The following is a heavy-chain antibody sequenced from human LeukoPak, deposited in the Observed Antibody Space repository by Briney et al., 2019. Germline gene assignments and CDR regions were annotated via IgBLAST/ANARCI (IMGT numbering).Heavy chain of an antibody. J-gene: IGHJ4*02. CDR3: VRLDFWSGYYLDY. V-gene: IGHV4-39*01. D-gene: IGHD3-3*01. CDR2: IYYSGST. CDR1: GGSISSSSYY. Sequence: SETLSLTCTVSGGSISSSSYYWGWIRQPPGKGLEWIGSIYYSGSTYYNPSLKSRVTISVDTSKNQFSLKLSSVTAADTAVYYCVRLDFWSGYYLDYWGQGTLVTVSS.